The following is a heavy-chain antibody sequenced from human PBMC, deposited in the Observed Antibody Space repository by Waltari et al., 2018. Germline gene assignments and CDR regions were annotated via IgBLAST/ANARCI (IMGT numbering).Heavy chain of an antibody. Sequence: QVQLQESGPGLVKPSETLSLPCAVSGYSISSGYYWGWIRQPPGKGLEWIGSIYHSGSTYYNPSLKSRVTISVDTSKNQFSLKLSSVTAADTAVYYCARRTYYDSSGYYGHYFDYWGQGTLVTVSS. J-gene: IGHJ4*02. V-gene: IGHV4-38-2*01. CDR3: ARRTYYDSSGYYGHYFDY. CDR2: IYHSGST. D-gene: IGHD3-22*01. CDR1: GYSISSGYY.